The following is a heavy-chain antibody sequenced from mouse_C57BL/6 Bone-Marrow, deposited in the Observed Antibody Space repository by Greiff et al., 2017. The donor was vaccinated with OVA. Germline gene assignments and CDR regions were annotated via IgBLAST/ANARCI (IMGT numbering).Heavy chain of an antibody. CDR2: ISDGGSYT. Sequence: EVMLVESGGGLVKPGGSLKLSCAASGFTFSSYAMSWVRQTPEKRLEWVATISDGGSYTYYPDNVKGRFTISRDNAKNNLYLQMSHLKSEDTTMYYWARDGDDYPYWGQGTTLTVSS. D-gene: IGHD2-4*01. V-gene: IGHV5-4*01. J-gene: IGHJ2*01. CDR3: ARDGDDYPY. CDR1: GFTFSSYA.